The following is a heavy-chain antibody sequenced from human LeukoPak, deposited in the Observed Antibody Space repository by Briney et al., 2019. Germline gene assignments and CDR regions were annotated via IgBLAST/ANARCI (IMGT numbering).Heavy chain of an antibody. CDR3: AKRYCSSASCRSGMDV. CDR2: IRSDGSKT. D-gene: IGHD2-2*01. V-gene: IGHV3-30*02. CDR1: GFTFSSYW. Sequence: GGSLRLSCAASGFTFSSYWMSWVRQAPGKGLEWVALIRSDGSKTYYADSVEGRFTISRDNSKNTLYLQMYSLGADDTAVYYCAKRYCSSASCRSGMDVWGQGTTVTVSS. J-gene: IGHJ6*02.